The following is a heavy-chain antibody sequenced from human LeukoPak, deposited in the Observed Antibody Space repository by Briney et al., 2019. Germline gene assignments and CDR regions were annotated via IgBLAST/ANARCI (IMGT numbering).Heavy chain of an antibody. D-gene: IGHD3-10*01. Sequence: PSETLSLTCTVSGGSISSGSYYWNWIRQPAGKGLEWIGRIYTSGSTNYNPSLKSRVTISVDTSKNQFSLKLSSVTAADTAVYYCAQGGSADYWGQGTLVTVSS. J-gene: IGHJ4*02. CDR1: GGSISSGSYY. CDR3: AQGGSADY. CDR2: IYTSGST. V-gene: IGHV4-61*02.